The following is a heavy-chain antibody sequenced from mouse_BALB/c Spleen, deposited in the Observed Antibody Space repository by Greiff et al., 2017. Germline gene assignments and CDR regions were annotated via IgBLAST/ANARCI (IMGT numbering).Heavy chain of an antibody. J-gene: IGHJ4*01. Sequence: EVKLMESGGGLVQPGGSLRLSCATSGFTFTDYYMSWVRQPPGKALEWLGFIRNKANGYTTEYSASVKGRFTISRDNSQSILYLQMNTLRAEDSATYYCARAAYYYGSSFYAMDYWGQGTSVTVSS. V-gene: IGHV7-3*02. CDR1: GFTFTDYY. CDR2: IRNKANGYTT. D-gene: IGHD1-1*01. CDR3: ARAAYYYGSSFYAMDY.